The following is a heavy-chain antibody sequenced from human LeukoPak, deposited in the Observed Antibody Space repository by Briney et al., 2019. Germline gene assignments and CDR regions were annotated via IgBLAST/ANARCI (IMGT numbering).Heavy chain of an antibody. V-gene: IGHV6-1*01. CDR1: GDSVSSNSAA. CDR3: ARGLLPCSSGWYGMMDV. CDR2: TYYRSKWYN. D-gene: IGHD6-19*01. J-gene: IGHJ6*02. Sequence: SQTLSLTCAISGDSVSSNSAAWNWIRQSPSRGLEWLGRTYYRSKWYNDYAVSVKSRITINPDTSKNQFSLQLNSVTPEDTAVYYCARGLLPCSSGWYGMMDVWGQGTTVTVSS.